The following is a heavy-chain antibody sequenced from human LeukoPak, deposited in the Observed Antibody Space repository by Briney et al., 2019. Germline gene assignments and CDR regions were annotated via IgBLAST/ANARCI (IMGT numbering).Heavy chain of an antibody. CDR2: IKQDGSEK. CDR3: ARDVATISNWFDP. J-gene: IGHJ5*02. V-gene: IGHV3-7*01. CDR1: GFTFSSYW. Sequence: PGGSLRLSCAASGFTFSSYWMSWVRQAQGKGLEWVANIKQDGSEKYYVDSVKGRFTISRDNAKNSLYLQMNSLRAEDTAVYYCARDVATISNWFDPWGQGTLVTVSS. D-gene: IGHD5-24*01.